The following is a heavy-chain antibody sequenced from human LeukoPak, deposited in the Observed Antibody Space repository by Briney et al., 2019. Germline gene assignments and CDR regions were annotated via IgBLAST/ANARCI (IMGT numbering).Heavy chain of an antibody. CDR3: AKDVDIVATIPHF. Sequence: SLAYADSVEGRFTISRDNAKNSLYLEMNSLRDEDTALYYCAKDVDIVATIPHFWGQGTLVTVSS. D-gene: IGHD5-12*01. V-gene: IGHV3-9*01. J-gene: IGHJ4*02. CDR2: SL.